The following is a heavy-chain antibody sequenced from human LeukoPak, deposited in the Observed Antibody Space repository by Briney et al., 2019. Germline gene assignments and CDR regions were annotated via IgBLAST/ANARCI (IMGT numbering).Heavy chain of an antibody. Sequence: SETLSLTCAVYGGSFSGYYWSWIRQPPGKGLEWIGEINHSGSTNYNPTLKSRVTISIDTSMNQFSLKLSSVTAADTAVYYCARVYDILTGYFPFDYWGQGTLVTVSS. J-gene: IGHJ4*02. V-gene: IGHV4-34*01. CDR1: GGSFSGYY. CDR3: ARVYDILTGYFPFDY. CDR2: INHSGST. D-gene: IGHD3-9*01.